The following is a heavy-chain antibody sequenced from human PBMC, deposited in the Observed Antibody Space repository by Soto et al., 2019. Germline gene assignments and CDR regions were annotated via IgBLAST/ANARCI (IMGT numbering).Heavy chain of an antibody. Sequence: SETLSLTCTVSGGSISSGGYYWSWIRQHPGKGLEWIGYIYYSGSTYYNPSLKSRVTISVDTSKNQFSLKLSSVTAADTAVYYCARVGAMRERRLGPGRRTHYFDYWGQGTLVTVSS. J-gene: IGHJ4*02. CDR1: GGSISSGGYY. D-gene: IGHD1-1*01. V-gene: IGHV4-31*03. CDR3: ARVGAMRERRLGPGRRTHYFDY. CDR2: IYYSGST.